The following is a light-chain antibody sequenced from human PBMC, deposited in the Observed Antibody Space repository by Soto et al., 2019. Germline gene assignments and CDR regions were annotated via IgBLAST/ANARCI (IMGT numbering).Light chain of an antibody. J-gene: IGKJ1*01. Sequence: EVVLTQSQDTLSLSPLERDTLXFTPSENVRTFVDWYQQKPGQAPRLLIYGASNRATGIPARFSGSGSGTEFTLTISSLQSEDFAVYYCQQYNNWPPWTFGQGTKVDIK. CDR3: QQYNNWPPWT. CDR2: GAS. V-gene: IGKV3D-15*01. CDR1: ENVRTF.